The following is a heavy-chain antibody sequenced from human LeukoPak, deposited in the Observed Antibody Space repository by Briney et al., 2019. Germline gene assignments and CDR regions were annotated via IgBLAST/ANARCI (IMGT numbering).Heavy chain of an antibody. J-gene: IGHJ4*02. CDR2: MNPNSGNT. V-gene: IGHV1-8*01. Sequence: ASVKVSCKASGYTFTSYDINWVRQATGQGLEWMGWMNPNSGNTGYAQKFQGRVTMTRNTSISTAYMELSSLRSEDTAVYYCARAPSPWFGELLGYWGQGTLVTVSS. CDR3: ARAPSPWFGELLGY. CDR1: GYTFTSYD. D-gene: IGHD3-10*01.